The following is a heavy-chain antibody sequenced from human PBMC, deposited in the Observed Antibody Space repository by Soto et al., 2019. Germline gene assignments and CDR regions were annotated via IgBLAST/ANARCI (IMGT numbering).Heavy chain of an antibody. CDR3: AGTLRYFDWLPLDY. D-gene: IGHD3-9*01. CDR2: IWYDGSNK. CDR1: GFTFSSYG. J-gene: IGHJ4*02. Sequence: QVHLVESGGGVVQPGRSLRLSCAVSGFTFSSYGMHWVRQAAGKGLEWVAVIWYDGSNKYYADSVKGRFTISRDNSNNTLYLQMNSLRAEDTAVYYCAGTLRYFDWLPLDYWGQGTLVTVSS. V-gene: IGHV3-33*01.